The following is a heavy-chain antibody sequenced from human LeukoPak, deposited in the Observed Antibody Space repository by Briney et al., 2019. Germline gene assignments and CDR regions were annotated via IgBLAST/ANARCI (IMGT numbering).Heavy chain of an antibody. J-gene: IGHJ3*02. CDR1: GGSISSYY. D-gene: IGHD1-1*01. CDR2: IYTSGST. Sequence: SETLSLTCTVSGGSISSYYWSWIRQPAGKGLEWIGRIYTSGSTNYNPSLKSRVTMSVGTSKNQFSLKLSSVTAADTAVYYCARDIWNPDAFDIWGQGTMVTVSS. V-gene: IGHV4-4*07. CDR3: ARDIWNPDAFDI.